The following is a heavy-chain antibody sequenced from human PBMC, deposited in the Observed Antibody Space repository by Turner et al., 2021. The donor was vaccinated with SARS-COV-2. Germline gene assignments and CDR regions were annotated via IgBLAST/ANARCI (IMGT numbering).Heavy chain of an antibody. CDR2: IYYTEST. CDR1: VGSISSRSYH. V-gene: IGHV4-39*01. Sequence: QLQLQESGPGLVKPSETLSLTCTVSVGSISSRSYHWGWIRQPPGKGLEWIGSIYYTESTYYNPSRKTRVTISVDTSKSQLSLKLSSVTAADTAVYYCARRQSGYSYDTPFDPWGQGTLVTVSS. CDR3: ARRQSGYSYDTPFDP. D-gene: IGHD3-22*01. J-gene: IGHJ5*02.